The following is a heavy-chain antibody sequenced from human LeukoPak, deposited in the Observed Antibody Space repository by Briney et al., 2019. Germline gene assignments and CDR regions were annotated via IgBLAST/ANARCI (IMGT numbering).Heavy chain of an antibody. CDR2: INPNSGGT. V-gene: IGHV1-2*02. J-gene: IGHJ6*03. CDR3: ARVPVYHGDYYMDV. Sequence: ASVKHSCKASGYTFTGYYMHWVRQAPGQGLEWMGWINPNSGGTNYAQKFQGRVTMTRDTSISTAYMELSRLRSDDTAVYYCARVPVYHGDYYMDVWGKGTTVTVSS. D-gene: IGHD1-14*01. CDR1: GYTFTGYY.